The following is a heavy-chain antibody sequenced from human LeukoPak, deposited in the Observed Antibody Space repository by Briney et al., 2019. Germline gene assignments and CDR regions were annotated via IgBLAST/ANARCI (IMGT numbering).Heavy chain of an antibody. CDR1: GFTFSSYA. D-gene: IGHD3-22*01. V-gene: IGHV3-23*01. CDR3: AKGRVTVVITGIDY. J-gene: IGHJ4*02. Sequence: GGSLRLSCAASGFTFSSYAMSWVRQAPGKGLEWVSGISGCGGSTYYADSVKGRFTISRDNSKNTLYLQMNSLRAEDTAVYYCAKGRVTVVITGIDYLGQGTLVTVSS. CDR2: ISGCGGST.